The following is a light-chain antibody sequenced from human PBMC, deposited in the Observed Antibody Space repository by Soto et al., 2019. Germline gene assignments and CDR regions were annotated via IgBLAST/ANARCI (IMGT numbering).Light chain of an antibody. CDR3: AAWDDSRYGVV. J-gene: IGLJ2*01. CDR1: SSNIGSNH. Sequence: QAVVTQSPSASGTPGQRVIIACSGSSSNIGSNHVNWYRHLPGAAPKLLIFRSDQRPSGVPDRFSGSKSGTTASLAISGPQSGDEADYYCAAWDDSRYGVVFGGGTKLTVL. V-gene: IGLV1-44*01. CDR2: RSD.